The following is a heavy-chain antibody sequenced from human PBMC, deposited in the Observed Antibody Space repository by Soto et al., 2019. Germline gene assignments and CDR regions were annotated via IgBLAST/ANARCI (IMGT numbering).Heavy chain of an antibody. D-gene: IGHD3-3*01. J-gene: IGHJ4*02. Sequence: QVQLVQSGAEVKKPGASVKVSCKASGYSFTSYDMNWVRQATGQGLEWMGWMNPNSGNTGYAQKFQGRVTMTRNTATRIAYMELSSLSSEDTAVYYCARVGFLVGSPIDGWGQGNLVTVSS. V-gene: IGHV1-8*01. CDR2: MNPNSGNT. CDR1: GYSFTSYD. CDR3: ARVGFLVGSPIDG.